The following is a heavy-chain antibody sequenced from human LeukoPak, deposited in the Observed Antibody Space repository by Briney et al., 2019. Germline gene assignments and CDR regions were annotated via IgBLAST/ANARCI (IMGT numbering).Heavy chain of an antibody. D-gene: IGHD1-1*01. V-gene: IGHV3-33*06. CDR3: AKLPSGGTGTALIDY. J-gene: IGHJ4*02. CDR1: GFTFSSYG. Sequence: GGSLRLSCAASGFTFSSYGMHWVRQAPGKGLVWVAVIWYDGSNKYYADSVKGRFTISRDNSKNTLYLQMNSLRAEDTAVYYCAKLPSGGTGTALIDYWGQGTLVTVSS. CDR2: IWYDGSNK.